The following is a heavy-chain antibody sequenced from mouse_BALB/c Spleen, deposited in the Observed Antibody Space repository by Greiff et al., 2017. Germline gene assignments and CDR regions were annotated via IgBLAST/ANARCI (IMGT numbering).Heavy chain of an antibody. CDR3: ARVGFAY. J-gene: IGHJ3*01. CDR2: ISSGGSYT. CDR1: GFTFSSYA. V-gene: IGHV5-9-3*01. Sequence: EVNVVESGGGLVKPGGSLKLSCAASGFTFSSYAMSWVRQTPEKRLEWVATISSGGSYTYYPDSVKGRFTISRDKAKNTLYLQMSSLRSEDTAMYYCARVGFAYWGQGTLVTVSA.